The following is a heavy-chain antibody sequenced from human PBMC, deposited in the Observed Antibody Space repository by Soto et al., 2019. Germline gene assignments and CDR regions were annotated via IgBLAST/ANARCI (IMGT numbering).Heavy chain of an antibody. J-gene: IGHJ4*02. CDR3: AKVGIGSFSRKHHFEH. CDR1: GFTFSSFG. V-gene: IGHV3-23*01. Sequence: GGSLRLSCTASGFTFSSFGMAWVRQAPGKGLAWVSAISGSADSSYYADSVKGRFTISRDNPKNTLYLQRDSLGAEDTGVYFCAKVGIGSFSRKHHFEHWDQGTQVAVSS. CDR2: ISGSADSS. D-gene: IGHD2-2*03.